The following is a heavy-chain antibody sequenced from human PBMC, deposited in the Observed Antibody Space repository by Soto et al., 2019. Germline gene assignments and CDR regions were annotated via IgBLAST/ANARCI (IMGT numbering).Heavy chain of an antibody. CDR3: VKVWGSTKGYTYDS. CDR1: GFTLTSHS. V-gene: IGHV3-21*04. J-gene: IGHJ4*02. D-gene: IGHD5-18*01. Sequence: GGSLRLSCEASGFTLTSHSMNWVRQAPGKGLEWVSSISSSGTYVYYADSVRGRFTLSRDSAKNSLYLQMNSLRAEDTAVYYCVKVWGSTKGYTYDSWGQGALVTVSS. CDR2: ISSSGTYV.